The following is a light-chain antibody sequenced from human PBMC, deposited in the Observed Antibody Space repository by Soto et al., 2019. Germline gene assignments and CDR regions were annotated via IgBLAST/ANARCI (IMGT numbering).Light chain of an antibody. CDR1: QDIGNY. Sequence: DIQMTQSPSSLSASVGDRVSITCQASQDIGNYLNWYQQIPGKAPNLLIFDASNLESGVPSRFSGSGSGTDFTFTISSLQPEDIATYYCQQYETLPITFGQGTRLEIK. CDR2: DAS. CDR3: QQYETLPIT. J-gene: IGKJ5*01. V-gene: IGKV1-33*01.